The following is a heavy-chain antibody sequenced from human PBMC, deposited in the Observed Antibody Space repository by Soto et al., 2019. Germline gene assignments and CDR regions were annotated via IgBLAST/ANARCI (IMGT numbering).Heavy chain of an antibody. CDR3: ARDRGYSYYYGMDV. J-gene: IGHJ6*02. D-gene: IGHD5-18*01. CDR2: ISSSSSYI. Sequence: EVQLVESGGGLVKPGGSLRLSCAASGFTFSSYSMNWVRQAPGKGLEWVSSISSSSSYIYYADSVKGRFTISRDNAKNSLYMQMKSLRAEDTAVYYCARDRGYSYYYGMDVWGQGTTVTVSS. V-gene: IGHV3-21*01. CDR1: GFTFSSYS.